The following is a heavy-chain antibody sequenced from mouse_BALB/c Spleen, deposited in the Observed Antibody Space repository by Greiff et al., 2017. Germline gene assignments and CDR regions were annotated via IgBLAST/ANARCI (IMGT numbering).Heavy chain of an antibody. V-gene: IGHV1S81*02. CDR2: INPSNGRT. Sequence: VQLQQPGAELVKPGASVKLSCKASGYTFTSYWMHWVKQRPGQGLEWIGEINPSNGRTNYNEKFKIKATLTVDKSSSTAYMQLSSLTSEDSAVYYCARKRENYYGSPYAMDYWGQGTSVTVSS. CDR3: ARKRENYYGSPYAMDY. D-gene: IGHD1-1*01. J-gene: IGHJ4*01. CDR1: GYTFTSYW.